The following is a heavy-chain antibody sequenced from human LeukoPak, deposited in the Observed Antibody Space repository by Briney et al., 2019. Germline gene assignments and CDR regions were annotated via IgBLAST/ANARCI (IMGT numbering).Heavy chain of an antibody. CDR2: IYSGGST. D-gene: IGHD3-10*01. CDR1: GFTVSSNY. V-gene: IGHV3-53*01. Sequence: GRSLRLSCAASGFTVSSNYMSWVRRAPGKGLEWVSVIYSGGSTDYADSVKGRFAISRDNSKNMLYLQLNSRRAEDTAVYYCARVDYGSGSYFDYWGQGTLVTVSS. J-gene: IGHJ4*02. CDR3: ARVDYGSGSYFDY.